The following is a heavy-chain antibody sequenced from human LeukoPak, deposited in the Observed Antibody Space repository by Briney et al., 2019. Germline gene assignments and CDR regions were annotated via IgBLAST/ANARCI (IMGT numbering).Heavy chain of an antibody. Sequence: PGRSLRLSCAASGFTFDDYAMHWVRQAPGKGLEWVSGISWNCGSIGYADSVKGRFTISRDNAKNSLYLQMNSLRAEDTALYYCAKDLYSSSSGFDYWGQGTLVTVSS. CDR3: AKDLYSSSSGFDY. CDR1: GFTFDDYA. D-gene: IGHD6-6*01. V-gene: IGHV3-9*01. J-gene: IGHJ4*02. CDR2: ISWNCGSI.